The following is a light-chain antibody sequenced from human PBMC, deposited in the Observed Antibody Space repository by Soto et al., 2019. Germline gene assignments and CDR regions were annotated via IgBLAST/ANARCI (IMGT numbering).Light chain of an antibody. V-gene: IGLV2-14*01. Sequence: QSALTQPASESGSPGQSITISCTGTNKDIGLHDFVSWHQQHPGKAPKFIIYGISNRPSGVSNRFSGSKSGNTASLTISGLQVDDEAHYYCSSYTSTFTWVFGGGTKLTVL. CDR3: SSYTSTFTWV. CDR1: NKDIGLHDF. J-gene: IGLJ3*02. CDR2: GIS.